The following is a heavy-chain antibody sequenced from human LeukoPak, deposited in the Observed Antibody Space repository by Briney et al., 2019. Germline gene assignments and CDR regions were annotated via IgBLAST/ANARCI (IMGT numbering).Heavy chain of an antibody. CDR2: IYPSDSDT. CDR1: GYIFSNYW. D-gene: IGHD3-16*02. J-gene: IGHJ5*02. CDR3: ARHEDSDYVWGTYRTWFDP. Sequence: GESLKISCKGSGYIFSNYWIAWVRPLPGKGLEWMGIIYPSDSDTTYSPSCQGQVTISADKSITTAYLQWNSLKASHTAMYYCARHEDSDYVWGTYRTWFDPWGQGTLVTVSS. V-gene: IGHV5-51*01.